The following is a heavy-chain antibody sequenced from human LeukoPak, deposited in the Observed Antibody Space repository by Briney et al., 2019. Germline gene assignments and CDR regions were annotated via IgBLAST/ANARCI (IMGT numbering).Heavy chain of an antibody. J-gene: IGHJ4*02. CDR1: GFTFSSYE. CDR2: ISSSGNTI. CDR3: ASQPPEANYYDSSGYPETGDY. V-gene: IGHV3-48*03. D-gene: IGHD3-22*01. Sequence: PGGSLRLSCAASGFTFSSYEMNWVRQAPGKGLEWVSYISSSGNTIYYADSVKGRFTISRDNAKNSLYLQMNSLRAEDTAVYYCASQPPEANYYDSSGYPETGDYWGQGTLVTVSS.